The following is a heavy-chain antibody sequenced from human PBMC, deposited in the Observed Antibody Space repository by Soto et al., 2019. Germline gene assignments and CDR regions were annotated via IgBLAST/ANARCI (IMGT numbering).Heavy chain of an antibody. CDR3: AKDYYHGSGSYYGDYYGMDV. D-gene: IGHD3-10*01. Sequence: EVQLLESGGGLAQPGGSLRLSCAASGFTFNNYAMTWVRQAPGKGLEWVSAISGSGGSTYYADSVRGRFTISRDNSKNTLYLQINSLRAEDTAIYYCAKDYYHGSGSYYGDYYGMDVWDQGTTVTVSS. J-gene: IGHJ6*02. V-gene: IGHV3-23*01. CDR2: ISGSGGST. CDR1: GFTFNNYA.